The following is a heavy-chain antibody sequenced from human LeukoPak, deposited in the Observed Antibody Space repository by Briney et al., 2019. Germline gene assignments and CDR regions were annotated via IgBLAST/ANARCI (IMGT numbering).Heavy chain of an antibody. CDR3: AREDVVVAAGRTGNWYFDI. J-gene: IGHJ2*01. Sequence: SETLSLTCSVSGGSISNYYWSWIRQPPGKGLEWIAYTHYTGDGNSNPSLKSRLTTSVDTSKNQSSLKLRSVTAADTAVYYCAREDVVVAAGRTGNWYFDIWGRGTLVTVSS. CDR2: THYTGDG. CDR1: GGSISNYY. D-gene: IGHD2-15*01. V-gene: IGHV4-59*01.